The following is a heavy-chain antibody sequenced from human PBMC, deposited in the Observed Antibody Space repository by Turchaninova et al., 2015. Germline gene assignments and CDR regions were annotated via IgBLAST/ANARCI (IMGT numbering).Heavy chain of an antibody. CDR1: DFTFSTVG. Sequence: QVQLVESGGGVVQLGRSLSLSWPASDFTFSTVGMHWVREAPGKGLEWVAVISYDESNKYYADSVKGRFTISRYNSANMLYLQMNSLRVEDTAVYYCASADGYNYKTFDYWGQGTLVTVSS. V-gene: IGHV3-30*03. CDR2: ISYDESNK. J-gene: IGHJ4*02. D-gene: IGHD5-24*01. CDR3: ASADGYNYKTFDY.